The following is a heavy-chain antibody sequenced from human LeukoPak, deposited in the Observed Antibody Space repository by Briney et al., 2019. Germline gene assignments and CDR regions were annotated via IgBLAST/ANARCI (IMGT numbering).Heavy chain of an antibody. CDR1: GFIFSSSW. V-gene: IGHV3-15*01. CDR3: TGGLYDSGGVDH. Sequence: GGSLRLSCAASGFIFSSSWMSWVRQAPGKGLKWVGRIKHKTHGGTIDYAAPVKGRFTISRDDSKNTVFLQMNSLKTEDTAVYYCTGGLYDSGGVDHWGQGTLVTVAS. D-gene: IGHD3-22*01. CDR2: IKHKTHGGTI. J-gene: IGHJ4*02.